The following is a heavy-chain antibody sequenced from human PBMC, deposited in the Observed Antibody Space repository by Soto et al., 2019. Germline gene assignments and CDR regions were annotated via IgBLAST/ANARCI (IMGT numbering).Heavy chain of an antibody. CDR2: IYWDDAK. D-gene: IGHD3-10*01. J-gene: IGHJ4*02. Sequence: QITLKESGPTLVKPTQTLTLTCTFSGFSLSTRGLAVGWVRQPPGKALEWLALIYWDDAKRYSPSLQTRLTITKDTSKNQVFLTMTNMDPVDTATYYCARPLRGEYCFDSWGQGTPVTVSS. CDR1: GFSLSTRGLA. CDR3: ARPLRGEYCFDS. V-gene: IGHV2-5*02.